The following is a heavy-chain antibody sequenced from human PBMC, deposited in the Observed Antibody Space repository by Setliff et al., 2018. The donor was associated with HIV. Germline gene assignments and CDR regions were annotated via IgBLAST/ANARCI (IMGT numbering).Heavy chain of an antibody. CDR2: IIPIFGTA. CDR3: ARELDQNFDY. Sequence: SVKVSCKASGYNLHNYGITWVRQAPGQGLEWMGGIIPIFGTANYAQKFQGRVTITADESTSTAYMELSSLRSEDTAVYYCARELDQNFDYWGQGTLVTVSS. CDR1: GYNLHNYG. D-gene: IGHD3-3*01. V-gene: IGHV1-69*13. J-gene: IGHJ4*02.